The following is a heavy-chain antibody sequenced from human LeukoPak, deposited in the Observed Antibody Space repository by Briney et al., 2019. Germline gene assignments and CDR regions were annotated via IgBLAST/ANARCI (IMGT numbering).Heavy chain of an antibody. CDR1: GGSISSSSYY. Sequence: PSETLSLTCTVSGGSISSSSYYWGWIRQPPGKGLEWIGSIYYSGSTYYNPSLKSRVTISVDTSKNQFSLKLSSVTAADTAVYYCATRAPRYCSSTSCYWGRASWFDPWGQGTLVTVSS. V-gene: IGHV4-39*01. CDR2: IYYSGST. J-gene: IGHJ5*02. D-gene: IGHD2-2*01. CDR3: ATRAPRYCSSTSCYWGRASWFDP.